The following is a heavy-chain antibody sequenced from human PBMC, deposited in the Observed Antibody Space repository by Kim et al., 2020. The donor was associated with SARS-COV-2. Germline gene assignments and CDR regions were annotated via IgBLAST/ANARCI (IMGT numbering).Heavy chain of an antibody. V-gene: IGHV3-30*04. CDR3: ARDPTYCGGDCYSTYYYYGMDV. J-gene: IGHJ6*02. Sequence: GGSLRLSCAASGFTFSSYAMHWVRQAPGKGLEWVAVISYDGSNKYYADSVKGRFTISRDNSKNTLYLQMNSLRAEDTAVYYCARDPTYCGGDCYSTYYYYGMDVWGQGTTVTVSS. CDR2: ISYDGSNK. CDR1: GFTFSSYA. D-gene: IGHD2-21*02.